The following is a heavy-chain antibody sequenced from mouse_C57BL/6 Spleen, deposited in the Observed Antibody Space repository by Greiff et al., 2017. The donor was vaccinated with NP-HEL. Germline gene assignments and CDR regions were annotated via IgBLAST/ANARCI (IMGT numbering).Heavy chain of an antibody. CDR2: IRLKSDNYAT. CDR3: TGLRASYWYFDV. Sequence: EVKLVESGGGLVQPGGSMKLSCVASGFTFSNYWMNWVRQSPEKGLEWVAQIRLKSDNYATHYAESVKGRFTISRDDSKSSVYLQMNNLRAEDTGIYYCTGLRASYWYFDVWGTGTTVTVSS. J-gene: IGHJ1*03. V-gene: IGHV6-3*01. CDR1: GFTFSNYW. D-gene: IGHD1-1*01.